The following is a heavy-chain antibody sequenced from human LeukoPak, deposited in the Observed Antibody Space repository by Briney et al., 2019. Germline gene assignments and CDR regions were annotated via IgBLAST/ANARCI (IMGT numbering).Heavy chain of an antibody. CDR2: IIPILGIA. CDR3: ARDIAAAGVFFDP. J-gene: IGHJ5*02. V-gene: IGHV1-69*04. Sequence: SVKVSCKASGGTFSSYAISWVRQAPGQGLEWMGRIIPILGIANYAQKFQGRVTITADKSTSTAYMELSSLRSEDTALYYCARDIAAAGVFFDPWGQGTLVTVSS. CDR1: GGTFSSYA. D-gene: IGHD6-13*01.